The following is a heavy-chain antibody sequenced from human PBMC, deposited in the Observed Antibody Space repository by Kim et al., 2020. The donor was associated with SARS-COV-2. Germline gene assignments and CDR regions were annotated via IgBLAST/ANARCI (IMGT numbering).Heavy chain of an antibody. CDR3: ARHSRIVVVPAAILA. Sequence: SETLSLTCTVSGGSISSSSYYWGWIRQPPGKGLEWIGCIYSSCSTYYNPSLKSRVTISVDTSTNHFSLHLRSVTAADTAVYYCARHSRIVVVPAAILAWGQGTLVTVSS. D-gene: IGHD2-2*01. CDR1: GGSISSSSYY. V-gene: IGHV4-39*01. J-gene: IGHJ4*02. CDR2: IYSSCST.